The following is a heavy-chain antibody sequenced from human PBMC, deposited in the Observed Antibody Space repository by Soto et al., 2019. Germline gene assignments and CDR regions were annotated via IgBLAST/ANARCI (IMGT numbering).Heavy chain of an antibody. CDR3: ARDHRVTNPDYYGMDV. CDR2: TYYRSKWYN. D-gene: IGHD4-17*01. Sequence: PSQTLSLTCAISGDSVSSNSAAWNWIRRSPSRGLEWLGRTYYRSKWYNDYAVSVKSRITINPDTSKNQFSLQLNSVTPEDTAVYYCARDHRVTNPDYYGMDVWGQGTTVTVSS. CDR1: GDSVSSNSAA. V-gene: IGHV6-1*01. J-gene: IGHJ6*02.